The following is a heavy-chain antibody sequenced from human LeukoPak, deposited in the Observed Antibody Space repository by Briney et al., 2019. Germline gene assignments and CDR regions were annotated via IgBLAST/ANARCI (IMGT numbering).Heavy chain of an antibody. V-gene: IGHV3-23*01. Sequence: PGGSLRLSCVASGFTCSGYAMSWVRQAPGRGLEWLSAISSDGRGTYYADSVKGRFTISRDNSKNTLSLQMNSLRADDTAIYYCAKMSGFYWGVNWGQGTLVTVSS. CDR2: ISSDGRGT. CDR1: GFTCSGYA. CDR3: AKMSGFYWGVN. J-gene: IGHJ4*02. D-gene: IGHD3-3*01.